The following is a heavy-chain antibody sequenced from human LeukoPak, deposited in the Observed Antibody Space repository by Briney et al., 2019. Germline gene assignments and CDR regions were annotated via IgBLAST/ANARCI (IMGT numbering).Heavy chain of an antibody. Sequence: GEALQISFKGSGCRFNNYWIGWVRRMPGKGREGMGIIYPGESDVRYSPSFQGQVTISADKSIRTAYLQWSSLQASDTAMYYCARQGYHSTWDRYLAYWGQGTQVTVSS. D-gene: IGHD6-13*01. J-gene: IGHJ4*02. CDR3: ARQGYHSTWDRYLAY. CDR1: GCRFNNYW. CDR2: IYPGESDV. V-gene: IGHV5-51*01.